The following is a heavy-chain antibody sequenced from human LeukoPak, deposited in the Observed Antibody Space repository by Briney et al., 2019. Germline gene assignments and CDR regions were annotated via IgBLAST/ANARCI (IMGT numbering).Heavy chain of an antibody. V-gene: IGHV3-66*01. CDR2: IYSDGTT. Sequence: GGSLRLSCAASGFTVSSNYMSWVRQGPGGGLEWVSVIYSDGTTHYADSVKGRFTISRGNSKNTLYLQMNSLRVEDTAVYYCARGDGYNSFDYWGQGTLVTVSS. CDR3: ARGDGYNSFDY. J-gene: IGHJ4*02. CDR1: GFTVSSNY. D-gene: IGHD5-24*01.